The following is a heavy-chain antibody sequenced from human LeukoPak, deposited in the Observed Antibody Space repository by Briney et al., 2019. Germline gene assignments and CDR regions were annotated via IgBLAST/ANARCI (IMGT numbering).Heavy chain of an antibody. CDR1: GGTFSSYA. Sequence: SVKVSCKASGGTFSSYAISWVRQAPGQGLEWMGRIIPILGIANYAQKFQGRVTITADKSTSTAYMELSSLRSEDTAVYYCARGNTYYYASRGDAFDIWGQGTMVTVSS. V-gene: IGHV1-69*04. CDR2: IIPILGIA. D-gene: IGHD3-22*01. CDR3: ARGNTYYYASRGDAFDI. J-gene: IGHJ3*02.